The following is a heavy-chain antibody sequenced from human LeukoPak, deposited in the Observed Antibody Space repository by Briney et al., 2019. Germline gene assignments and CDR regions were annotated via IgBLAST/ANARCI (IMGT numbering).Heavy chain of an antibody. Sequence: PGRSLRLSCAASGFTFRTSWMHWVRQAPGKGLVWVSLIKNDGITTTYADSVKGRFTISRDNAMNTVFLQMNSLRAEDTAVYYCVRDVGYSAYDWGQGTLVTVSS. CDR3: VRDVGYSAYD. J-gene: IGHJ4*02. V-gene: IGHV3-74*01. D-gene: IGHD5-12*01. CDR1: GFTFRTSW. CDR2: IKNDGITT.